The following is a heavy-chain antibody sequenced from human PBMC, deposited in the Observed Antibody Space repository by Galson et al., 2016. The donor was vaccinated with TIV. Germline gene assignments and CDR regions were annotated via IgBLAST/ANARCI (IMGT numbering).Heavy chain of an antibody. CDR2: MNPNSGNT. Sequence: SVKVSCKASGHTFTSYDMNWVRQAPGQGLEWMGWMNPNSGNTGYTQEFQGRVTMTRDTSVSTAYMELTNLRSEDTAVYFCAQLVRKCGMTRGYGDHVDYWGQGTLVTVSS. D-gene: IGHD5-18*01. J-gene: IGHJ4*02. V-gene: IGHV1-8*01. CDR3: AQLVRKCGMTRGYGDHVDY. CDR1: GHTFTSYD.